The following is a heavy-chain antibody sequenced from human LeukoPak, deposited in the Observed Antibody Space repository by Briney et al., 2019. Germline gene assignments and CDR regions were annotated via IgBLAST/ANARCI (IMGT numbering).Heavy chain of an antibody. J-gene: IGHJ4*02. CDR1: GGSFSGYY. CDR3: ARAPYDY. V-gene: IGHV4-34*01. CDR2: INHSGST. Sequence: YPSETLSLTCAVYGGSFSGYYWSWIRQPPGKGLEWIGEINHSGSTNYNPSLKSRVTISVDTSKNQFSLKLSSVTAADTAVYYCARAPYDYWGQGTLVTVSS.